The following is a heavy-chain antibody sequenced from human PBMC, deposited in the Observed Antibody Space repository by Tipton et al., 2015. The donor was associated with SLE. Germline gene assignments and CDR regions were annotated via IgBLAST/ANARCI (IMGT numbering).Heavy chain of an antibody. D-gene: IGHD3-10*01. CDR2: ISSSTSYI. CDR1: GFTFSNYG. CDR3: ARGRWFGELSD. J-gene: IGHJ4*02. V-gene: IGHV3-21*01. Sequence: SLRLSCAASGFTFSNYGMHWVRQAPGKGLEWVSSISSSTSYIYYADSVKGRFTISRDNAKNSLFLHMNSLRAEDTAVYYCARGRWFGELSDWGQGTLVTVSS.